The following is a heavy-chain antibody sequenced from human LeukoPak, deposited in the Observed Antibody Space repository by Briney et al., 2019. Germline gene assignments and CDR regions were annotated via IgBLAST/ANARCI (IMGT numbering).Heavy chain of an antibody. Sequence: ASVKVSCKVSGYTLTELSMHWVRQAPGKGLEWMGGFDPEDGETIYAQKFQGRVTMTEDTSTDTAYMELSSLRAEDTAVYYCANLYGSGSYSGTIDYWGQGTLVTVSS. CDR1: GYTLTELS. CDR2: FDPEDGET. J-gene: IGHJ4*02. D-gene: IGHD3-10*01. V-gene: IGHV1-24*01. CDR3: ANLYGSGSYSGTIDY.